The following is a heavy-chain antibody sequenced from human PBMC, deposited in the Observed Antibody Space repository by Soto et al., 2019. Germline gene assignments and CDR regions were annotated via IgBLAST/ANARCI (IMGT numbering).Heavy chain of an antibody. V-gene: IGHV1-8*01. CDR2: MNPNSGNT. CDR3: ARDRRDGYNNYYYGMDV. Sequence: ASVKVSCKASGYTFTSYDINWVRQATGQGLEWMGWMNPNSGNTGYAQKFQGRVTMTRNTSISTAYMELSSLRSEDTAVYYCARDRRDGYNNYYYGMDVWGQGTTVTVSS. CDR1: GYTFTSYD. J-gene: IGHJ6*02. D-gene: IGHD5-12*01.